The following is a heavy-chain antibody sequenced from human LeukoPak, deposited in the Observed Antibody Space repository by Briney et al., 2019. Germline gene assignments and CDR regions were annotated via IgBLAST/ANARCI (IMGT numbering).Heavy chain of an antibody. Sequence: PGRSLRLSCASSGLIFSIYGMHWVRQAPGKGLEWVAVIWYDGSNKYYADSVKGRFTISRDNSKNTLYLQMNSEIGRHGALCYCARDAGFGGSYYFDYWGQGTLVTVSS. J-gene: IGHJ4*02. V-gene: IGHV3-33*01. CDR1: GLIFSIYG. CDR2: IWYDGSNK. D-gene: IGHD1-26*01. CDR3: ARDAGFGGSYYFDY.